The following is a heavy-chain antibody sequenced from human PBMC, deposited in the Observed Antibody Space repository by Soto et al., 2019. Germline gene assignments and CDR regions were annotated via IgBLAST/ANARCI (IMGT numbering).Heavy chain of an antibody. J-gene: IGHJ5*02. Sequence: GGSLRLCCAASGFTFRRFSMNWVRQAPGKGLEWVSTISSNSAYIYYTDALRGRFTISRDNAKNSLHLEMNSLRAEDTAVYYWTRYASRDSRPPGSIDPWGPGTLVTVSS. CDR3: TRYASRDSRPPGSIDP. D-gene: IGHD2-2*01. CDR2: ISSNSAYI. CDR1: GFTFRRFS. V-gene: IGHV3-21*01.